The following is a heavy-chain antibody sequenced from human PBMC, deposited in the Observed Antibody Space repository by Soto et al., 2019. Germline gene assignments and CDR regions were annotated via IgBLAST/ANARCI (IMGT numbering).Heavy chain of an antibody. CDR2: IHYSGST. D-gene: IGHD6-13*01. CDR3: ARLSITAAGGWFDP. J-gene: IGHJ5*02. V-gene: IGHV4-31*03. CDR1: GGSITSGTYY. Sequence: QVQLQESGPGLVKPSQTLSLTCTVSGGSITSGTYYWSWIRQHPGRGLEWMGYIHYSGSTYYNPSLKSRVSMSVDTSKNQFSLNLSSVTAADTAMYYCARLSITAAGGWFDPWGQGTLVTVSS.